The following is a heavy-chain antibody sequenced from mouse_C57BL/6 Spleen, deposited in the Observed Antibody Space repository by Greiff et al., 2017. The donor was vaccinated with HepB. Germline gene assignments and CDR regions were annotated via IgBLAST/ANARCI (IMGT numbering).Heavy chain of an antibody. CDR1: GFTFSDYY. CDR2: ISNGGGST. D-gene: IGHD1-1*01. V-gene: IGHV5-12*01. J-gene: IGHJ4*01. CDR3: ARIYYGSSNDYYAMDY. Sequence: EVQGVESGGGLVQPGGSLKLSCAASGFTFSDYYMYWVRQTPEKRLEWVAYISNGGGSTYYPDTVKGRFTISRDNAKNTLYLQMSRLKSEDTAMYYFARIYYGSSNDYYAMDYWGKGTSVTVSS.